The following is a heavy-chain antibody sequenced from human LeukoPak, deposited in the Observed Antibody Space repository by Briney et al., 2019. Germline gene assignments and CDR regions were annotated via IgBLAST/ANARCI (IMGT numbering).Heavy chain of an antibody. CDR1: GFTFSSYW. V-gene: IGHV3-74*01. D-gene: IGHD3-10*01. Sequence: GESLRLSCAASGFTFSSYWIHWVRQPPGKGLVWVSRINGDGRDTTYADSVKGRFTISRDNAKNTLYLQMNGLRAEDTAVYYCARDRYYYGSGSPKDYYFGMDVWGQGTMVTVSS. CDR3: ARDRYYYGSGSPKDYYFGMDV. CDR2: INGDGRDT. J-gene: IGHJ6*02.